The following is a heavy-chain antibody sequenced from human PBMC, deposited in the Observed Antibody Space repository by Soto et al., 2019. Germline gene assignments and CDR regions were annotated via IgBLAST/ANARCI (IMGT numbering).Heavy chain of an antibody. CDR1: GFTFSSYW. CDR3: ASPPVPYYYYGMDV. CDR2: INSDGSST. V-gene: IGHV3-74*01. Sequence: GGSLRLSCAASGFTFSSYWMHWVRQAPGKGLVWVSRINSDGSSTSYADSVKGRFTISRDNAKNTLYLQMNSLRAEDTAVYYCASPPVPYYYYGMDVWGQGTTVTVSS. J-gene: IGHJ6*02. D-gene: IGHD4-17*01.